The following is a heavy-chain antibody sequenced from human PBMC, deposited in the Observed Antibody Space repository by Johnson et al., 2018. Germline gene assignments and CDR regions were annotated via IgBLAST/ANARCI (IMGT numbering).Heavy chain of an antibody. D-gene: IGHD3-3*01. CDR1: GGSINNGIYY. CDR3: ARGPKGITIYYGLDV. CDR2: IYYSGST. V-gene: IGHV4-31*03. Sequence: QVQLQESGPGLVKPSQTLSLTCTVSGGSINNGIYYWNWIRQHPGKGLEWIGYIYYSGSTYYNPSLKSRVTIAVDTSKNQFSLNLSSVTAADTAVYYCARGPKGITIYYGLDVWGQGTTVTVSS. J-gene: IGHJ6*02.